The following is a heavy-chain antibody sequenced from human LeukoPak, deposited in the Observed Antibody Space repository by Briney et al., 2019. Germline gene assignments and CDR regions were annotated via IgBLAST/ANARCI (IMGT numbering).Heavy chain of an antibody. CDR3: ARDRAGESFWSATGDAFDI. V-gene: IGHV4-4*07. D-gene: IGHD3-3*01. CDR1: GGSISSYY. CDR2: IYTSGST. Sequence: PSETLSLTCTVSGGSISSYYWSWIRQPAGKGLEWIGRIYTSGSTNYNPSLKSRVTMSVDTSKNQFSLKLSSVTAADTAVYYCARDRAGESFWSATGDAFDIWGQGTMVTVSS. J-gene: IGHJ3*02.